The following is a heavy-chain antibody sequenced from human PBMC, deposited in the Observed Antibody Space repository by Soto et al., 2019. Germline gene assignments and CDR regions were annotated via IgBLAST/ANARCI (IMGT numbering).Heavy chain of an antibody. J-gene: IGHJ6*02. CDR3: ARHVPYCSDTSHCAYGMDV. D-gene: IGHD2-2*01. CDR1: GTIRTTQ. Sequence: GTIRTTQCSWYQHHPGQRLEWIGYIYYSGSTNSNPSLKSRVTISVDTSKNQFSLKLSSVTAADTAVYYCARHVPYCSDTSHCAYGMDVWGQGTTVTVS. V-gene: IGHV4-59*08. CDR2: IYYSGST.